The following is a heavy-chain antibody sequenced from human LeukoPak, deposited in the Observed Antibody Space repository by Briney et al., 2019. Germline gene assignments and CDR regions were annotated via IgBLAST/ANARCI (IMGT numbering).Heavy chain of an antibody. CDR2: IYYSGST. CDR3: ARVDHYGGFLDY. J-gene: IGHJ4*02. Sequence: SETLSLTCTVSGDSISSSSSYWGWIRQPPGEGLEWIGSIYYSGSTYYNTSLKSRVTISVDTSKNQFSLRLSSVTAADTAVYYCARVDHYGGFLDYWGQGTLVTVSS. D-gene: IGHD2-21*01. V-gene: IGHV4-39*07. CDR1: GDSISSSSSY.